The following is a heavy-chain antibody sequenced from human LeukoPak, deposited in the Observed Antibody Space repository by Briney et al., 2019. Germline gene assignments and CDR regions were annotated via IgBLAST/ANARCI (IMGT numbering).Heavy chain of an antibody. J-gene: IGHJ5*02. D-gene: IGHD5-24*01. CDR2: ISWNSGSI. CDR3: AKDITPRGWPQLSSWFDP. V-gene: IGHV3-9*01. CDR1: GFTFDNYA. Sequence: SGRSLRLSCAPSGFTFDNYAIHCARQPRGGGLGWVSGISWNSGSISYADSVNGRLTISRDKAKNSLYLQMNSLRAEDTALSYCAKDITPRGWPQLSSWFDPWAQGTLVTVSP.